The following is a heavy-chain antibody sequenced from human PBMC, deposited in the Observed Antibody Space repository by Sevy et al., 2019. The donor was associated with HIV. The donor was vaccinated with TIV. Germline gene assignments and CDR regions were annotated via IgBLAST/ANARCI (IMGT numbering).Heavy chain of an antibody. J-gene: IGHJ4*02. CDR1: GGTFSSYG. Sequence: ASVKVSCKASGGTFSSYGISWVRQAPGQGLEWMGGIIPILGTVNYEQKVQGRVTITADESTKTAYMELSSLRSEDTAVYYCARGGGNGWYYFDYWGQETLVTVSS. D-gene: IGHD6-19*01. CDR3: ARGGGNGWYYFDY. V-gene: IGHV1-69*13. CDR2: IIPILGTV.